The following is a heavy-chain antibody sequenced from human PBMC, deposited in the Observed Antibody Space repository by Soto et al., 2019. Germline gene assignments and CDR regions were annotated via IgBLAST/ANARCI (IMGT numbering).Heavy chain of an antibody. V-gene: IGHV1-3*01. CDR3: ARAGYVTSGWLDY. Sequence: QVQLVQSGAEVKKPGASVTISCKASGYTFTSYTMHWVRQAPGQRLEWMGRINAGNGDTKYSQDFQRRVTITRDTSASTAYMELSGLKSEDTAVYSCARAGYVTSGWLDYWGQGTLVTVSS. D-gene: IGHD3-22*01. CDR1: GYTFTSYT. J-gene: IGHJ4*02. CDR2: INAGNGDT.